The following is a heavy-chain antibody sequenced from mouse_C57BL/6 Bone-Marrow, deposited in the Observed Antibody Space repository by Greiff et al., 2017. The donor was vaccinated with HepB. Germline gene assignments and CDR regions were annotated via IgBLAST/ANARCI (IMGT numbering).Heavy chain of an antibody. CDR2: IDPSDSET. J-gene: IGHJ1*03. CDR1: GYTFTSYW. D-gene: IGHD2-5*01. CDR3: ARSGAYYSNPWYFDV. Sequence: QDQLQQPGAELVRPGSSVKLSCKASGYTFTSYWMHWVKQRPIQGLEWIGNIDPSDSETHYNQKFKDKATLTVDKSSSTAYMQLSSLTSEDSAVYYCARSGAYYSNPWYFDVWGTGTTVTVSS. V-gene: IGHV1-52*01.